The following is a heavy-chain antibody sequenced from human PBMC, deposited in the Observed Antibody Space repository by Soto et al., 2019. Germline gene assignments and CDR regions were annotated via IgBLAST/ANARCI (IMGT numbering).Heavy chain of an antibody. CDR3: ARDKDWAFDY. CDR2: IFTTGTTM. Sequence: LRLSCVASGFTFSSYSIVWVRQAPGKGLEWLSYIFTTGTTMYYADSVKGRFTVSRDNAKNSVFLLLNSLRAEDTAVYYCARDKDWAFDYWGQGTLVTVSS. CDR1: GFTFSSYS. J-gene: IGHJ4*02. D-gene: IGHD3-9*01. V-gene: IGHV3-48*03.